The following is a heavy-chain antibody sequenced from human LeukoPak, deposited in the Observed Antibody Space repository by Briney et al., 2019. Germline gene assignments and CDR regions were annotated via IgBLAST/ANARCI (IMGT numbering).Heavy chain of an antibody. D-gene: IGHD3-22*01. CDR1: GFTFSSYW. J-gene: IGHJ4*02. Sequence: PGGSLRLSCAASGFTFSSYWMSWVRQAPGKGLEWVSAISGSGGSTYYADSVKGRFTISRDNSKNTLYLQMNSLRAEDTAVYYCAKDRWYDSSGPLDWGQGTLVTVSS. V-gene: IGHV3-23*01. CDR2: ISGSGGST. CDR3: AKDRWYDSSGPLD.